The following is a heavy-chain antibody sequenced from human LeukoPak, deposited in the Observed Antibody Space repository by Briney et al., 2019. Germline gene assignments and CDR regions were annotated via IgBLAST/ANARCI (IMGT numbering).Heavy chain of an antibody. CDR3: TRVLWSGYCFDY. Sequence: GGSLRLSCAASGFTVSNNYMTWVRQAPGKGLEWVSTIYIGGTTDYADSVKGRFTISRDNSKNTLHLQMDSLRVEDTAVYYCTRVLWSGYCFDYWGQGILVTVSS. J-gene: IGHJ4*02. V-gene: IGHV3-66*02. CDR1: GFTVSNNY. CDR2: IYIGGTT. D-gene: IGHD3-3*01.